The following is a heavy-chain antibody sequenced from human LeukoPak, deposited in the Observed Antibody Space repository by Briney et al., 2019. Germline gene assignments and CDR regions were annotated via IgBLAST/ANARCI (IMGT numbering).Heavy chain of an antibody. CDR1: GYTFTSYY. V-gene: IGHV1-46*03. D-gene: IGHD2-15*01. CDR2: INPSGGST. Sequence: ASVKASCKASGYTFTSYYIHWVRQAPGQGLEWMGIINPSGGSTSYAPKFQGRVTVTRDTSTNTVYMELSSLRSEDTAVYYCARVDCSGGRCYTAHNFDYWGQGTLVTVSS. J-gene: IGHJ4*02. CDR3: ARVDCSGGRCYTAHNFDY.